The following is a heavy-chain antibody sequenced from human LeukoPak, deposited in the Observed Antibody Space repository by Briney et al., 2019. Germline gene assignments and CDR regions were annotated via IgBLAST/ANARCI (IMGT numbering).Heavy chain of an antibody. Sequence: SETLSLTCTVSGGSISSGDYYWSWIRQPPGKGLEWIGYIYYSGRTYYNPSLKSRVTISVDTSKNQFSLKLSSVTAADTAVYYCARRLGYCSGGSCYGSYYFDYWGQGTLVIVSS. V-gene: IGHV4-30-4*01. CDR2: IYYSGRT. D-gene: IGHD2-15*01. CDR3: ARRLGYCSGGSCYGSYYFDY. CDR1: GGSISSGDYY. J-gene: IGHJ4*02.